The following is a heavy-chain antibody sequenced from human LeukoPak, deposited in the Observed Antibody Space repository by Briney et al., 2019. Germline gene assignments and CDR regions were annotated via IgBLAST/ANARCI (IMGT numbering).Heavy chain of an antibody. D-gene: IGHD5-24*01. CDR2: INHSGST. CDR1: GGSFSGYY. J-gene: IGHJ4*02. CDR3: ARHGRRWLQLRRYSYYFDY. Sequence: SETLSLTCAVYGGSFSGYYWSWIRQPPGKGLEWIGEINHSGSTNYNPSLKSRVTISVDTSKNQFSLKLSSVTAADTAVYYCARHGRRWLQLRRYSYYFDYWGQGTLVTVSS. V-gene: IGHV4-34*01.